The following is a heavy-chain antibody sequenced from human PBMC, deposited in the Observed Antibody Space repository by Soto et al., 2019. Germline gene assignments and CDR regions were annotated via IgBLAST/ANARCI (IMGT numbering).Heavy chain of an antibody. CDR2: ISGSGGST. CDR1: GFTFSSYA. J-gene: IGHJ4*02. CDR3: AKVVRRPKTVAGGIIDY. V-gene: IGHV3-23*01. Sequence: EVQLLESGGGLVQPGGSLRLSCAASGFTFSSYAMSWVRQAPGKGLEWVSAISGSGGSTYYADSVKGRFTISRDNSKNTLYLQMNSLRAEDTAVYYCAKVVRRPKTVAGGIIDYWGQGTLVTVSS. D-gene: IGHD6-19*01.